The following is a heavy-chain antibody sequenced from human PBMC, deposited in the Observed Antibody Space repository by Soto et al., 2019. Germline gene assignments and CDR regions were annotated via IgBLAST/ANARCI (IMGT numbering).Heavy chain of an antibody. J-gene: IGHJ6*02. CDR2: ISYDGSNK. Sequence: GGSLRLSCAASGFTFSSYAMHWVRQAPGKGLEWVAVISYDGSNKYYADSVKGRFTISRDNSKNTLYLQMNSLRAEDTAVYYCARVLTYFGMAKDRYYGMDVWGQGTTVTVSS. V-gene: IGHV3-30-3*01. D-gene: IGHD3-10*01. CDR1: GFTFSSYA. CDR3: ARVLTYFGMAKDRYYGMDV.